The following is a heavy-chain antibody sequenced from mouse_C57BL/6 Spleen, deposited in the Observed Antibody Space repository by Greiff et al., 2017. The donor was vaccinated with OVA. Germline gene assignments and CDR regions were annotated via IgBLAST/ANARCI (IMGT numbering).Heavy chain of an antibody. D-gene: IGHD1-1*01. Sequence: EVKLMESGGGLVKPGGSLKLSCAASGFTFSSYAMSWVRQTPEKRLEWVATISDGGSYTYYPDNVKGRFTISRDNAKNNLYLQMSHLKSEDTAMYCCARDTDYYGSSPFAYWGQGTLVTVSA. CDR1: GFTFSSYA. V-gene: IGHV5-4*01. J-gene: IGHJ3*01. CDR2: ISDGGSYT. CDR3: ARDTDYYGSSPFAY.